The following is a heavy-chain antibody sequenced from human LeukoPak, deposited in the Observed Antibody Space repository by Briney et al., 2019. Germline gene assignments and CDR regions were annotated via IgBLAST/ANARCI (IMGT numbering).Heavy chain of an antibody. Sequence: SETLSLTCTVSGGSIITSSYYWGWIHQPPGKGLQWIGNIYYTGGTHYNPSLKSRVTIYVDSSKNQFSLKLSSVTAADTAVYYCARLLRWGVRRYYYYMDVWGKGTTVTVSS. J-gene: IGHJ6*03. D-gene: IGHD4-23*01. CDR1: GGSIITSSYY. V-gene: IGHV4-39*01. CDR2: IYYTGGT. CDR3: ARLLRWGVRRYYYYMDV.